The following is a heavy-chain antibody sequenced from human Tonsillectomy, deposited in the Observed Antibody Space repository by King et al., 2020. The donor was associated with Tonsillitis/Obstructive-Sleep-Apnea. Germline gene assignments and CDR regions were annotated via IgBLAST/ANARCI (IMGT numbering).Heavy chain of an antibody. CDR3: ARGDGVRGFNWFDP. D-gene: IGHD2-8*01. CDR1: GGSISRYY. V-gene: IGHV4-59*01. CDR2: IYYSWST. Sequence: VQLQESGPGLVKPSETLSLTCTVAGGSISRYYGSWIRQPPGKGLEWIGYIYYSWSTNYNPSLKSRVTISVDTSKNQFSLKLSSVTAADTAVYYCARGDGVRGFNWFDPWGQGTLVTVSS. J-gene: IGHJ5*02.